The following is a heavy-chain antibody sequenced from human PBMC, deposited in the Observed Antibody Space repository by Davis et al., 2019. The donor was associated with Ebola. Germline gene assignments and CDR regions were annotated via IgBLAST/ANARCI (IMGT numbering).Heavy chain of an antibody. CDR2: ISGNGRAT. V-gene: IGHV3-23*01. D-gene: IGHD2-21*01. J-gene: IGHJ6*03. CDR3: AKAYCAADCSYILHFYQYMDV. CDR1: GFMFSNYA. Sequence: GESLKISCATSGFMFSNYAMNWVRQAPGKGLEWVSGISGNGRATYYADSVKGRFTISGDKSNNTLDLQMNILTPEDTAVYYCAKAYCAADCSYILHFYQYMDVWGKGTTVTVSS.